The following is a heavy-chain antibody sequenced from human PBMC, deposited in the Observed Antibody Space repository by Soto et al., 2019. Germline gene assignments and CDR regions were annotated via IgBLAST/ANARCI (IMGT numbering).Heavy chain of an antibody. CDR1: GFTVSSNY. CDR2: IYSGGST. CDR3: ARDTGDDYGSGSFDY. D-gene: IGHD3-10*01. J-gene: IGHJ4*02. V-gene: IGHV3-66*01. Sequence: GGSLRLSCAASGFTVSSNYMSWVRQAPGKGLEWVSVIYSGGSTYYADSVKGRFTISRDNSKNTLYLQMNSLRAEDTAVYYCARDTGDDYGSGSFDYWGQGTLVTVSS.